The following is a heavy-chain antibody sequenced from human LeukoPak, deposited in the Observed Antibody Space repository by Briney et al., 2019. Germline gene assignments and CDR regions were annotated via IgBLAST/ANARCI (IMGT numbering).Heavy chain of an antibody. CDR1: GFTFSDYY. Sequence: GGSLRLSCAASGFTFSDYYMSWIRQAPGKGLEWVSYISSSGSTIYYADSVKGRFTISRDNAKNSLYLQMNSLRAEDTAVYYCAREWGTAMVDPVAFDIWGQGTMVTVSS. CDR3: AREWGTAMVDPVAFDI. J-gene: IGHJ3*02. CDR2: ISSSGSTI. D-gene: IGHD5-18*01. V-gene: IGHV3-11*01.